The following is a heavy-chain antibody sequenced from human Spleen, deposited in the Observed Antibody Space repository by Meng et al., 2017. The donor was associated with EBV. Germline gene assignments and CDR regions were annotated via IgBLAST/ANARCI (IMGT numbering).Heavy chain of an antibody. Sequence: QLQLHAFGSGLVKPSEPLSLTCDVSGGSITTCGYSWSWIRQPPGKGLEWIGYIYHGGSAYYNPSLRSRVTISEDRSKNQFSLKLSSVTAADTAVYYCARGGQYYYVNWFDPWGQGTLVTVSS. CDR1: GGSITTCGYS. V-gene: IGHV4-30-2*01. CDR2: IYHGGSA. J-gene: IGHJ5*02. D-gene: IGHD3-10*02. CDR3: ARGGQYYYVNWFDP.